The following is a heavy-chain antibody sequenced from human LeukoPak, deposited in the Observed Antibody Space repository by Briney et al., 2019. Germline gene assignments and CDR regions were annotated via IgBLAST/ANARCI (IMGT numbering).Heavy chain of an antibody. V-gene: IGHV3-74*01. CDR3: ARVSTGSEYFDY. CDR1: GFTFSGYW. CDR2: IKTDGSST. Sequence: GGSLRLSCAASGFTFSGYWMNWVRQVPGKGLVWLSRIKTDGSSTDYADSVKGRFTISRDNAKNTLYLQMNSLRGEDTAVYYCARVSTGSEYFDYWGQGTLVTVSS. J-gene: IGHJ4*02.